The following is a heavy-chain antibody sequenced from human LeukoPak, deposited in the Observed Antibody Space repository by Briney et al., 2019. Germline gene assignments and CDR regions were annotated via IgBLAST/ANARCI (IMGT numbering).Heavy chain of an antibody. CDR3: ARAEHSSGYFETFDY. D-gene: IGHD3-22*01. V-gene: IGHV1-2*02. CDR2: INPNSGGT. J-gene: IGHJ4*02. CDR1: GYTFTGYY. Sequence: ASVKVSCKASGYTFTGYYMHWVRQAPGQGLEWMGWINPNSGGTNYAQKFQGRVTMTRDTSISTAYMELSRLRSDDTAVYYCARAEHSSGYFETFDYWGQGTLVTISS.